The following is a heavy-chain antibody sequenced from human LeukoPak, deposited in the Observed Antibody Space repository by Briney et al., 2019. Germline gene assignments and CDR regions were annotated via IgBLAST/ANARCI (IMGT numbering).Heavy chain of an antibody. J-gene: IGHJ4*02. CDR2: TRNKANSYTT. V-gene: IGHV3-72*01. Sequence: GGSLRLSCAASGFTFSDHYMDWVRQAPGKGLEWVGRTRNKANSYTTEYAASVKGRFTISRDDSKNSLYLQMNSLKTEDTAVYYCAASGSYMPNDYWGQGALVTVSS. D-gene: IGHD3-10*01. CDR1: GFTFSDHY. CDR3: AASGSYMPNDY.